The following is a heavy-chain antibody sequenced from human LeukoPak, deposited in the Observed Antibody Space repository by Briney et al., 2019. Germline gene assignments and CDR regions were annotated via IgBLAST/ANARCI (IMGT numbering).Heavy chain of an antibody. D-gene: IGHD2-15*01. CDR3: ARDGCSGGSCYGEYFQH. V-gene: IGHV1-46*01. CDR1: GGTFSSYA. J-gene: IGHJ1*01. CDR2: INPSGGST. Sequence: ASVKVSCKASGGTFSSYAISWVRQAPGQGLEWMGIINPSGGSTSYAQKFQGRVTMTRDTSTSTVYMELSSLRSEDTAVYYCARDGCSGGSCYGEYFQHWGQGTLVTVSS.